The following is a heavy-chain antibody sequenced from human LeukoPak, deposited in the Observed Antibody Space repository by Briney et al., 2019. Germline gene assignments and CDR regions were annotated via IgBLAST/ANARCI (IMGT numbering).Heavy chain of an antibody. J-gene: IGHJ4*02. CDR3: ARFTDEYSSSWDDY. Sequence: PSETLSLTCTVSGGSISSGGYYWSWIRQHPGKGLEWIGYIYYSGSTYYNPSLKSRVTISVDTSKNQFSLKLSSVTAADTAVYYCARFTDEYSSSWDDYWGQGTLVTVSS. V-gene: IGHV4-31*03. CDR1: GGSISSGGYY. CDR2: IYYSGST. D-gene: IGHD6-13*01.